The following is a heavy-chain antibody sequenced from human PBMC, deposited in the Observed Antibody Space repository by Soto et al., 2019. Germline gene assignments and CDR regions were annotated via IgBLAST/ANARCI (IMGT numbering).Heavy chain of an antibody. CDR3: ARGGYLSTIFGVVHGP. J-gene: IGHJ5*02. D-gene: IGHD3-3*01. CDR1: GYTFTGYY. V-gene: IGHV1-2*02. CDR2: INPNSGGT. Sequence: ASVKVSCKASGYTFTGYYMHWVRQAPGQGLEWMGWINPNSGGTNYAQKFQGRVTMTRDTSISTAYMELSRLRSDDTAVYYCARGGYLSTIFGVVHGPWGQGTLVTVSS.